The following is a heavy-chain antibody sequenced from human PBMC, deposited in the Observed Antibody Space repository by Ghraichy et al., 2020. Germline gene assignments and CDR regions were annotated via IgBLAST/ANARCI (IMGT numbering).Heavy chain of an antibody. CDR1: GGTFSHYF. D-gene: IGHD5-24*01. V-gene: IGHV4-59*13. J-gene: IGHJ3*02. CDR3: AREDGINAYDAFDI. Sequence: SETLSLTCDISGGTFSHYFWNWVRQPPGKGLEWIGYSSNTGKNNYNPSLKSRVIISIDTSKNQFSLRLRSVTAADTAVYYCAREDGINAYDAFDIWGQGTLVTVSA. CDR2: SSNTGKN.